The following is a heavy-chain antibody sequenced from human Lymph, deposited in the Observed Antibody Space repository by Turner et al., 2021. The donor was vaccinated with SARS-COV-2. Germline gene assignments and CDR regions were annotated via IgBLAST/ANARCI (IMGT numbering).Heavy chain of an antibody. CDR3: ARYASGGYFYYGMDV. Sequence: QVQLLESGGGVVQPGRSLRLSCAASGFTFSTYAIYWVRQAPGKGLEWVAGISYDGSNKYYADSVKGRFTISRDNSKNTLYLQMNSLRAEDTAVYYCARYASGGYFYYGMDVWGQGTTVTVSS. J-gene: IGHJ6*02. CDR2: ISYDGSNK. D-gene: IGHD3-10*01. V-gene: IGHV3-30*04. CDR1: GFTFSTYA.